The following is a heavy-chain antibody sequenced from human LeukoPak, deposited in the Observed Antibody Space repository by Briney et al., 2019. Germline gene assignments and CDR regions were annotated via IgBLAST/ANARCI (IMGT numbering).Heavy chain of an antibody. CDR1: GGSISSSNYY. J-gene: IGHJ5*02. D-gene: IGHD6-13*01. Sequence: SETLSLTCTVSGGSISSSNYYWGWIRQPPGKGLEWIGSIYYTGSTLYNPSLRSRVTISVDTSKNQFSLKLSSVTAAATAVYYCARGTGGAAAADFDPWGQGTLVTVSS. CDR2: IYYTGST. V-gene: IGHV4-39*01. CDR3: ARGTGGAAAADFDP.